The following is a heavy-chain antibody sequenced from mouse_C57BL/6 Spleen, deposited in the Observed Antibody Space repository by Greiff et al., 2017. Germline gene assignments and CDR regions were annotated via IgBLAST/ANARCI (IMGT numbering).Heavy chain of an antibody. CDR3: TRLLLYYLDY. CDR2: IDPETGGT. V-gene: IGHV1-15*01. J-gene: IGHJ2*01. D-gene: IGHD2-3*01. Sequence: VQLVESGAELVRPGASVTLSCKASGYTFTDYEMHWVKQTPVHGLEWIGAIDPETGGTAYNQKFKGQAILTADKSSSTAYMELRSLTYEDAAVYYCTRLLLYYLDYWGQGTTLTVSS. CDR1: GYTFTDYE.